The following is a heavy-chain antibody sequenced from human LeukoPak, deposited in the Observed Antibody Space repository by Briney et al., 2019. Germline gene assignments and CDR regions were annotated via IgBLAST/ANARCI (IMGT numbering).Heavy chain of an antibody. D-gene: IGHD3-10*01. V-gene: IGHV3-74*01. CDR3: ARGWYYGKDY. Sequence: GGSLRLSCAASGFTFSNYWMHSVRQAPGKGLVWVSRINSDGSSTTYADSVKGRFTISRDNAKNTLYLQMNSLRAEDTAVYYCARGWYYGKDYWGQGTLVTVSS. CDR2: INSDGSST. J-gene: IGHJ4*02. CDR1: GFTFSNYW.